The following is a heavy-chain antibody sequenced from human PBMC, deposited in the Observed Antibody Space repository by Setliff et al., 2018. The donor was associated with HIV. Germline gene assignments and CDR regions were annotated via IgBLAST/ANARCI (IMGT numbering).Heavy chain of an antibody. CDR2: INHSGST. D-gene: IGHD2-21*02. V-gene: IGHV4-34*01. Sequence: SETLSLTCAVFGGSFSGYYWSWIRQPPGKGLEWIGEINHSGSTDYNPSLKSRVTISVDTSKNQFSLNLSSVTAADTAVYYCARYDCGDFDYWGQGTPVTVSS. CDR3: ARYDCGDFDY. J-gene: IGHJ4*02. CDR1: GGSFSGYY.